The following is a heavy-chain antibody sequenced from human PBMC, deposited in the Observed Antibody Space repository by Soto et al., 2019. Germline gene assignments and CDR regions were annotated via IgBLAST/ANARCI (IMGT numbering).Heavy chain of an antibody. Sequence: QMYLVESGGGVVQPGRSLTLSCVASGFTFSSYGMHWVRQAPGKGLEWVAVLFSDGSNIYYADSVKGRFTISRDNSKNTLYLQMNSLGAEDTAVYYCAKDRGALRWSEEHYYFDYWGRGTLVTVSA. CDR3: AKDRGALRWSEEHYYFDY. CDR1: GFTFSSYG. J-gene: IGHJ4*02. CDR2: LFSDGSNI. V-gene: IGHV3-30*18. D-gene: IGHD4-17*01.